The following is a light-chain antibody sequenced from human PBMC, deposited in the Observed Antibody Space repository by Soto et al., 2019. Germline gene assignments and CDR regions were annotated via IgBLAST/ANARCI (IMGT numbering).Light chain of an antibody. Sequence: EIVMTQSPATLSVSPGERATLSSMASQIISRSLACYQQKPGQAPRLLIYGASTRATRVQARFSGSGSGTEFTLTISSLQSEDFAAYYCQQYNDWPLLTFGGGTKVDIK. V-gene: IGKV3-15*01. CDR2: GAS. CDR3: QQYNDWPLLT. J-gene: IGKJ4*01. CDR1: QIISRS.